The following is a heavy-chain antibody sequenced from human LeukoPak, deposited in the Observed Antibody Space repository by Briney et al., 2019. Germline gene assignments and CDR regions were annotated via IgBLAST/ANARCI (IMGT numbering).Heavy chain of an antibody. D-gene: IGHD3-9*01. J-gene: IGHJ6*03. CDR1: GFTFSSYA. V-gene: IGHV3-23*01. CDR2: ISGSGGST. Sequence: GGSLRLSCAASGFTFSSYAMSWVRQAPGKGLEWVSAISGSGGSTYYADSVKGRFTISRDNSKNTLYLQMNSLRAEDTAVYYCAKPHHLVLRYFDWLSDHYMDVWGKGTTVTVSS. CDR3: AKPHHLVLRYFDWLSDHYMDV.